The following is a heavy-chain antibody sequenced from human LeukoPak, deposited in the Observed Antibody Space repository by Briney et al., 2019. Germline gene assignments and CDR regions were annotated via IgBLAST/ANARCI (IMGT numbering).Heavy chain of an antibody. D-gene: IGHD3-10*01. V-gene: IGHV3-48*01. CDR1: GFTFSSYS. J-gene: IGHJ3*02. Sequence: GGSLRLSCAASGFTFSSYSMNWVRQAPGKGLEWVSYISSSSSTIYYADSVKGRFTISRDNAKNSLYLQMNSLRAEDTAVYYCARDGGQLDFCAFDIWGQGTMVTVSS. CDR3: ARDGGQLDFCAFDI. CDR2: ISSSSSTI.